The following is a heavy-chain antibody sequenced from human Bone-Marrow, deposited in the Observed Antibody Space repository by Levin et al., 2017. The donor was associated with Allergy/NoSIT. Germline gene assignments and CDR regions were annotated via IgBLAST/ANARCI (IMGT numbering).Heavy chain of an antibody. V-gene: IGHV3-48*01. J-gene: IGHJ4*02. D-gene: IGHD3-22*01. Sequence: GGSLRLSCAASGFTFSSYSMNWVRQAPGKGLEWVSYISSSSSTIYYADSVKGRFTISRDNAKNSLYLQMNSLRAEDTAVYYCARDQYYYDSSGEAFDYWGQGTLVTVSS. CDR2: ISSSSSTI. CDR1: GFTFSSYS. CDR3: ARDQYYYDSSGEAFDY.